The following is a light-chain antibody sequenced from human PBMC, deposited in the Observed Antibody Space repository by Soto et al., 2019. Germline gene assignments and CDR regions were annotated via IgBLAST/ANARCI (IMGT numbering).Light chain of an antibody. V-gene: IGKV3-20*01. CDR3: QQYYDTPLT. J-gene: IGKJ4*01. CDR2: GGS. CDR1: QSVSIY. Sequence: EIVLTQSPGTLSLSPGERATLSCRASQSVSIYLAWYQQKPGQAPRLLIYGGSSRATGIPVRFSGSGSETDFTLTIASLQAEDVAVYYCQQYYDTPLTFGGGTKV.